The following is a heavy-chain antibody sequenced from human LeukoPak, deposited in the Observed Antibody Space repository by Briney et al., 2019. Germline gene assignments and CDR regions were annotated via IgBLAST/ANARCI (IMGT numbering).Heavy chain of an antibody. CDR3: ARARAADSHFDY. V-gene: IGHV3-33*01. J-gene: IGHJ4*02. Sequence: GRSLRLSCAASGFTFSSYGMHWVRQAPGKGLEWVAVIWYDGSNKYYADSVKGRFTISRDNSKNTLYLQMNSLRAEDTAVYYCARARAADSHFDYWGQGTLVTVSS. CDR1: GFTFSSYG. D-gene: IGHD6-13*01. CDR2: IWYDGSNK.